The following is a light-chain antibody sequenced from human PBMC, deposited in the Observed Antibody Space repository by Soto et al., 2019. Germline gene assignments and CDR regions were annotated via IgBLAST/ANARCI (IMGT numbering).Light chain of an antibody. CDR1: SSDVGAYNF. V-gene: IGLV2-14*03. Sequence: QSVLTQPASVSGSPGQSITISCTGTSSDVGAYNFVSWHQQYPGKAPKLIIYNVYDRPSGISYRFSGSKSGNTASLTISGLQGEDEADYYCSSYTSSRTYVFGTGTKLTVL. CDR3: SSYTSSRTYV. CDR2: NVY. J-gene: IGLJ1*01.